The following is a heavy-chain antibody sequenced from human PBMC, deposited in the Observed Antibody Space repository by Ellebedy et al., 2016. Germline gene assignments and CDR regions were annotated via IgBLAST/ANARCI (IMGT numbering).Heavy chain of an antibody. CDR3: ARNPGDCYSCGY. J-gene: IGHJ4*02. CDR1: GFTFGHNY. Sequence: GESLKISXAASGFTFGHNYMIWVRQAPGKGLEWVSLIYSGGSTYYADPVKGRFTISRDNSKNTLDLQMNSLRAEDTAVYYCARNPGDCYSCGYWGQGTLVTVSS. CDR2: IYSGGST. D-gene: IGHD2-21*02. V-gene: IGHV3-53*01.